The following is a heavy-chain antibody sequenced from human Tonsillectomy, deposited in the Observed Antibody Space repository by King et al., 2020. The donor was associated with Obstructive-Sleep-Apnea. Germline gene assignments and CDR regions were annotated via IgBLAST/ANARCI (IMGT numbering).Heavy chain of an antibody. V-gene: IGHV3-9*01. CDR1: GFTFDDYS. Sequence: VQLVESGGGLVQPGRSLRLSCVSSGFTFDDYSMHWVRQAPGKGLEWVSGISWYSGSIGYVDSVKGRFTIPRDNVKKSLYLQMNSLRVEDTALYYCAKDKDSSGWYADYWGQGTLVTVSS. CDR3: AKDKDSSGWYADY. CDR2: ISWYSGSI. D-gene: IGHD6-19*01. J-gene: IGHJ4*02.